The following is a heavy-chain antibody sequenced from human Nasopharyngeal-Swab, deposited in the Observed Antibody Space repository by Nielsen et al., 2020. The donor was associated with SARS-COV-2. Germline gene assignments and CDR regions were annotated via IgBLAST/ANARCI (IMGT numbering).Heavy chain of an antibody. CDR3: ARRGNFGQRGNGFDI. V-gene: IGHV5-51*01. J-gene: IGHJ3*02. D-gene: IGHD1-1*01. Sequence: GESLKISCKGSGYSFTSYWIGWVRQMPGKGLEWMGIIYPGDSDTRYSPSFQGQVTISADKSISTAYLQWSSLKASDIAMYYCARRGNFGQRGNGFDIWGQGTLVSLSS. CDR2: IYPGDSDT. CDR1: GYSFTSYW.